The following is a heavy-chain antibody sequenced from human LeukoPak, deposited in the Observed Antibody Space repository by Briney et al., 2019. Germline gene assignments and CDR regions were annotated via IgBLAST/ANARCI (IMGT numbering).Heavy chain of an antibody. CDR3: ARAYSSSWYWNWFDP. CDR1: GGSISSRNW. Sequence: SGTLSLTCAVSGGSISSRNWWSWVRQPPGKGLEWIGDIYHSGSTNYNPSLKTRVTISVDKSKNQFSLKLSSVTAADTAVYYCARAYSSSWYWNWFDPWGQGTLVTVSS. CDR2: IYHSGST. J-gene: IGHJ5*02. V-gene: IGHV4-4*02. D-gene: IGHD6-13*01.